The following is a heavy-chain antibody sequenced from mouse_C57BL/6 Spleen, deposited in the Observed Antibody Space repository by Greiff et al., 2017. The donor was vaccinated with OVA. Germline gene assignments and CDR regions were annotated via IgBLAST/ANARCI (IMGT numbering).Heavy chain of an antibody. CDR1: GYTFTDYY. CDR3: ARGYYVSSGVLDYFDY. J-gene: IGHJ2*01. D-gene: IGHD1-1*01. CDR2: INPNNGGT. V-gene: IGHV1-22*01. Sequence: EVKLQESGPELVKPGASVKMSCKASGYTFTDYYMHWVKQSHGKSLEWIGNINPNNGGTSYNQKFKGKATLTVNKSSSTAYMELRSLTSEDSAVYYCARGYYVSSGVLDYFDYWGQGTTLTVSS.